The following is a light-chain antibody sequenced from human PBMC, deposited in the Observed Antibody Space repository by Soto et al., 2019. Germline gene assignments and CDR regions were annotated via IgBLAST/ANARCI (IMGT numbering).Light chain of an antibody. CDR2: DAS. V-gene: IGKV3-11*01. J-gene: IGKJ4*01. Sequence: EIVLTQSPATVSLSPGERATLSCWASQSLSSYLAWYQQKPGQAPRLLIYDASNRANVIPARFTGSGSGTDFTLTISSLEPEDFAVYFCQQRAGWPPTFCGGTKVEIK. CDR3: QQRAGWPPT. CDR1: QSLSSY.